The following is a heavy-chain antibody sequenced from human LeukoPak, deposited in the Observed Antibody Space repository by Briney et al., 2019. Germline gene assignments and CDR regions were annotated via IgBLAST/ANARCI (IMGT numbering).Heavy chain of an antibody. V-gene: IGHV3-30*02. D-gene: IGHD2-8*02. CDR3: AKDGSWSCTD. J-gene: IGHJ4*02. Sequence: GGSLRLSCGASGFTFSSSAMHWVRQGPGKGLEWVAYIAHHGNNKYYADSVKGQFTISRDNSKGSLYLQMNSLRADDTAVYYCAKDGSWSCTDWGQGTLVGVSS. CDR2: IAHHGNNK. CDR1: GFTFSSSA.